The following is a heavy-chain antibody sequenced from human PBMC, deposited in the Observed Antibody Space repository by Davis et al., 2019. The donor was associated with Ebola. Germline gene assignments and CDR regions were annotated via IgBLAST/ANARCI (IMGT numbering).Heavy chain of an antibody. CDR1: GGSISSSGFY. CDR3: ARLANYGGRSACFDY. CDR2: IYYSGST. J-gene: IGHJ4*02. D-gene: IGHD4-23*01. Sequence: MPSETLSLTCTVSGGSISSSGFYWTWIRQPPGKGLEWIGSIYYSGSTHYNPSLKSPVTISVDTSKNQFSVNLRSVTAADTAVYHCARLANYGGRSACFDYWGQGTLVTVSS. V-gene: IGHV4-39*01.